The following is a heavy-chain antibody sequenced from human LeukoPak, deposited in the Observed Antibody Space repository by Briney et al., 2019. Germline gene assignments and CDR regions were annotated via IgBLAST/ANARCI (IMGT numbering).Heavy chain of an antibody. Sequence: GASVKVSYKASGYTFTGYYMHWVRQAPGQGLEWMGRINPNSGGTNYAQKFQGRVTITRDTSASTAYMELSSLRSEDTAVYYCASAGGYGDYVLDYWGQGTLVTVSS. CDR1: GYTFTGYY. D-gene: IGHD4-17*01. CDR2: INPNSGGT. V-gene: IGHV1-2*06. J-gene: IGHJ4*02. CDR3: ASAGGYGDYVLDY.